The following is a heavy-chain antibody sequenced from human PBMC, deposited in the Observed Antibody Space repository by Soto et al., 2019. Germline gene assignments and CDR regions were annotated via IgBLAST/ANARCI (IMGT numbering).Heavy chain of an antibody. D-gene: IGHD5-18*01. CDR2: ISYDGSNK. J-gene: IGHJ4*02. Sequence: PGGSLRLSCAASGFTFSIYAMHWFRQAPGKGLEWVAVISYDGSNKYYADSVKGRFTISRDNSKNTLYLQMNSLRAEDTAVYYCARDRGYSYGYTLNFDYWGQGTLVTVSS. CDR3: ARDRGYSYGYTLNFDY. V-gene: IGHV3-30-3*01. CDR1: GFTFSIYA.